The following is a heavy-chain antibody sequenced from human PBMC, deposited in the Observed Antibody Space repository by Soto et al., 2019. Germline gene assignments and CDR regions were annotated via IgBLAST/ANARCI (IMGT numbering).Heavy chain of an antibody. CDR1: GFTFSSYG. J-gene: IGHJ4*02. CDR2: ISYDGSNK. CDR3: AKDLQDGLVGVVAAAFDY. D-gene: IGHD2-15*01. V-gene: IGHV3-30*18. Sequence: GGSLRLSCAASGFTFSSYGMHWVRQAPGKGLEWVAVISYDGSNKYYADSVKGRFTISRDNSKNTLYLQMNSLRAEDTAVYYCAKDLQDGLVGVVAAAFDYWGQGTLVTVSS.